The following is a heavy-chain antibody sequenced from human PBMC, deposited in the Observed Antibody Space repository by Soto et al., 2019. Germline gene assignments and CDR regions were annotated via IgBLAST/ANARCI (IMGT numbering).Heavy chain of an antibody. CDR2: IYPGDSDT. CDR3: AASIFYYGMDV. CDR1: GYTFTNYW. J-gene: IGHJ6*02. Sequence: LKISCKGSGYTFTNYWIGWVRQMPGKGLEWMGIIYPGDSDTKYNPSFQGQVTISADKSITTTYLQWSSLKASDTAIYYCAASIFYYGMDVWGQGTTVTVSS. V-gene: IGHV5-51*01.